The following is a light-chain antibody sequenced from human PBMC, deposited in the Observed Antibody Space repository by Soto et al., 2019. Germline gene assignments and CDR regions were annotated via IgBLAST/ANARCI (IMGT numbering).Light chain of an antibody. CDR1: SSDVGAYNF. J-gene: IGLJ3*02. V-gene: IGLV2-23*01. Sequence: QSALTQPASLSGSPGQSITISCTGTSSDVGAYNFVSWYQQHPGKAPQLMIYEASKRPSGVSNRFSGSKSGNTASLTISGLRAEDEADYYCCSYAGSSTWVFGGGTKLTVL. CDR2: EAS. CDR3: CSYAGSSTWV.